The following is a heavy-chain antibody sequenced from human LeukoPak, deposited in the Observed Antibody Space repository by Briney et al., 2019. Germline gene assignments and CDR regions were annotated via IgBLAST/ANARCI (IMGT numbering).Heavy chain of an antibody. J-gene: IGHJ4*02. CDR2: IKQDGSEK. CDR1: GFTFSSYW. V-gene: IGHV3-7*01. D-gene: IGHD3-3*01. Sequence: PGGSLRLSCAASGFTFSSYWMSWVRQAPGKGLEWVANIKQDGSEKYYVDSVKGRFTISRDNAKNSLYLQMNSLRAEDTAVYYCAAARFLEWLPFDYWGQGTLVTVSS. CDR3: AAARFLEWLPFDY.